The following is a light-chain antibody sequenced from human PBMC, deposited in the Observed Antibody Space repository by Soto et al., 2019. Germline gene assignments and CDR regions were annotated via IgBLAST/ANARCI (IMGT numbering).Light chain of an antibody. CDR2: WAS. V-gene: IGKV4-1*01. CDR3: HQYYSAPRT. J-gene: IGKJ2*01. Sequence: DIVMTQSPDSLAVSLGERATINCKSSQSVLYSSNNKNNLAWYQQKPGQPLKLLIYWASTRESGVPDRFSGSGSETDFTLTISSLQAEDVAVYYCHQYYSAPRTFGQGTKLEIK. CDR1: QSVLYSSNNKNN.